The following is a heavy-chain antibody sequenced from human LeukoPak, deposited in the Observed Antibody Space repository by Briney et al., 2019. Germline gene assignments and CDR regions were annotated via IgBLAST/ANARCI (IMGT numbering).Heavy chain of an antibody. Sequence: SETLSLTCTVSGGSISSYYWSWTRQPPGKGLEWIGYIYYSGSTNYNPSLKSRVTISVDTSKNQFSLKLSSVTAADTAVYYCACGYSGYEYYFDYWGQGTLVTVSS. V-gene: IGHV4-59*01. CDR1: GGSISSYY. CDR3: ACGYSGYEYYFDY. CDR2: IYYSGST. J-gene: IGHJ4*02. D-gene: IGHD5-12*01.